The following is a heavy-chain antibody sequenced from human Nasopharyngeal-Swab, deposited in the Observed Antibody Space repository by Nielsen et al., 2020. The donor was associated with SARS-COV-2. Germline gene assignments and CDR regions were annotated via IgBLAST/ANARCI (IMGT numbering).Heavy chain of an antibody. CDR1: GFTFSDYY. CDR3: AKDKSVTTSYYGMDV. CDR2: ISTSGRTT. D-gene: IGHD4-17*01. J-gene: IGHJ6*02. Sequence: GGSLRLSCAASGFTFSDYYMAWVRQAPGKGLEWLSYISTSGRTTDYADSVKGRFTISRDNSKNTLYLQMSSLRAEDTAVYYCAKDKSVTTSYYGMDVWGQGTTVTVSS. V-gene: IGHV3-11*01.